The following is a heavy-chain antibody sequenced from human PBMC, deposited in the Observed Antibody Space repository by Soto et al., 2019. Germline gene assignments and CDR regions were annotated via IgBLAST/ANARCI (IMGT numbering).Heavy chain of an antibody. CDR2: IYSSGST. V-gene: IGHV4-59*08. J-gene: IGHJ6*02. D-gene: IGHD3-10*01. CDR1: GGSISNSY. CDR3: ARHIPPFFYGSGPWDV. Sequence: QVQLQESGPGLVRPSETLSLTCTVSGGSISNSYWSWIRQSPGKGLEWIGYIYSSGSTNYNPSLKSRVTISIDTSKTQFSLKLSSLIAADTAVYYCARHIPPFFYGSGPWDVWGQGTSVTVSS.